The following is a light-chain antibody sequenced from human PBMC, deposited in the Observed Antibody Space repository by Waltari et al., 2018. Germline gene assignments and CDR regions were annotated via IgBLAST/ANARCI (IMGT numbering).Light chain of an antibody. J-gene: IGLJ1*01. CDR2: SNN. CDR3: AAWDDSLNGYYV. CDR1: SSNIGSKT. Sequence: QSVLTQPPSASGTPGQRVTISCSGSSSNIGSKTVNWYQQLPGTAPKLHIYSNNRRPSGVPDRFSGSKAGTSDSLAISGLQSEDEADYYCAAWDDSLNGYYVFGTGTKVTVL. V-gene: IGLV1-44*01.